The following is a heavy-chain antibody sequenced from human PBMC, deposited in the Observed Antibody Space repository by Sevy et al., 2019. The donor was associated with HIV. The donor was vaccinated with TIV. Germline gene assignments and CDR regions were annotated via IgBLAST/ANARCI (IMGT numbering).Heavy chain of an antibody. V-gene: IGHV1-69*13. J-gene: IGHJ4*02. CDR1: GGTFSSYA. CDR2: IIPIFGTA. D-gene: IGHD5-12*01. Sequence: ASVKVSCKASGGTFSSYAISWVRQAPGQGLEWMGGIIPIFGTANYAQKFQGRVTITADESTSTAYMELSSLRSEDTAVYYCARDGARDGYNLYYWGQGTLVTVSS. CDR3: ARDGARDGYNLYY.